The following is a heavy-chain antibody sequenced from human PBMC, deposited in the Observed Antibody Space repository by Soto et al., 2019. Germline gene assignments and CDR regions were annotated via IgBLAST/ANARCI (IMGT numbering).Heavy chain of an antibody. CDR3: ARDSPYDYIWAKTPDY. D-gene: IGHD3-16*01. J-gene: IGHJ4*02. V-gene: IGHV3-11*01. CDR2: ISSSGSTI. CDR1: GFTFSDYY. Sequence: GGSLRLSCAASGFTFSDYYMSWIRQAPGKGLEWVSYISSSGSTIYYADSVKGRFTISRDNAKNSLYLQMNSLRAEDTAVYYCARDSPYDYIWAKTPDYWGQGTLVTVSS.